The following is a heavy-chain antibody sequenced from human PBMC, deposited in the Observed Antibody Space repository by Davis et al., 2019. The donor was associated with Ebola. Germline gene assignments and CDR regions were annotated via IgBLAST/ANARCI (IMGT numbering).Heavy chain of an antibody. CDR1: GFTFSSYG. J-gene: IGHJ6*02. CDR3: AKGGATTYYYYGMDV. CDR2: IWYDGSNK. Sequence: GGSLKLSCAASGFTFSSYGMHWVRQAPGKGLEWVAVIWYDGSNKYYADSVKGRFTISRDNAKNSLYLQMNSLRAEDTALYYCAKGGATTYYYYGMDVWGQGTTVTVSS. V-gene: IGHV3-33*03. D-gene: IGHD1-26*01.